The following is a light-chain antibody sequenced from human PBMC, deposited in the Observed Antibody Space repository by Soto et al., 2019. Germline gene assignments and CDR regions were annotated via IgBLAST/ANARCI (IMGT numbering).Light chain of an antibody. CDR2: GAS. J-gene: IGKJ1*01. CDR1: QTVSSSY. Sequence: EIVLTQSPGTLSLSPGERATLSCRASQTVSSSYLAWYQQKPGQAPRLLISGASSRAAGIPDRFSGSASGTDFTLTISRLEPEDFAVYYCKQYGSSPPSFGQGTKVEIK. V-gene: IGKV3-20*01. CDR3: KQYGSSPPS.